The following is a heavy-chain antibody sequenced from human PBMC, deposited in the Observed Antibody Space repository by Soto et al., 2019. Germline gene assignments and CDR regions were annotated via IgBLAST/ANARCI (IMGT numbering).Heavy chain of an antibody. CDR1: GFTLSDYY. V-gene: IGHV3-11*01. CDR3: ARSYSSGLGAYYYYMDV. J-gene: IGHJ6*03. CDR2: ISSSGSTI. Sequence: GGSLRLSCAASGFTLSDYYMSWIRQAPGKGLEWVSYISSSGSTIYYADSVKGRFTISRDNAKNSLYLQMNSLRAEDTAVYYCARSYSSGLGAYYYYMDVWGKGTTVTVSS. D-gene: IGHD6-19*01.